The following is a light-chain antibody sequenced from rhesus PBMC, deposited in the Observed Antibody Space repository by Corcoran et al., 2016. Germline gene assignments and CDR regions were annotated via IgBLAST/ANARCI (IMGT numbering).Light chain of an antibody. CDR2: KAS. CDR1: QSISSW. Sequence: DIQMTQSPSSLSASVGDKVTITCQASQSISSWLAWYQQKPGKAPKPLINKASSLESGVPSRFSGSGSGTDFPLTISSLQPEVFATYYCQQYNSALTFGGGTKVELK. V-gene: IGKV1-16*01. CDR3: QQYNSALT. J-gene: IGKJ4*01.